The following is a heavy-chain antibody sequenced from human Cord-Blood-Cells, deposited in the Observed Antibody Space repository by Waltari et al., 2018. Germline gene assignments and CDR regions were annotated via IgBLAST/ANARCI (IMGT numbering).Heavy chain of an antibody. CDR2: LSYDGSDK. V-gene: IGHV3-30*18. Sequence: QVQLVESGGGVVQPGRSLRLSCAASGFTYSSYGMHWVRQAPGKGLGWVAGLSYDGSDKCYADSVKGRFTISRDNSKNTLYLQMNSLRAEDTAVYYCAKERGYYFDYWGQGTLVTVSS. CDR1: GFTYSSYG. J-gene: IGHJ4*02. CDR3: AKERGYYFDY.